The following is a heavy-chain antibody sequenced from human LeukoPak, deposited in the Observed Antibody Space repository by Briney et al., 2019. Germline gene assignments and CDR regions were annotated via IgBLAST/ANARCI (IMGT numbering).Heavy chain of an antibody. D-gene: IGHD6-13*01. Sequence: GGSLRLSCAASGFTFSSYSMNWVRQAPGKGLEWVSSISSSSSYIYYADSVKGRFTISRDNAKNSLYLQMNSLRAEDTAVYYCARDDGYSSSWYNWFDPWGQGTLVTVSS. CDR2: ISSSSSYI. J-gene: IGHJ5*02. V-gene: IGHV3-21*01. CDR3: ARDDGYSSSWYNWFDP. CDR1: GFTFSSYS.